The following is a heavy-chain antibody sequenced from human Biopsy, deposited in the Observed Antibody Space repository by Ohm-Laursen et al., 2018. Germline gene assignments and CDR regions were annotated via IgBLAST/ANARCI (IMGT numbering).Heavy chain of an antibody. Sequence: SCKASGGTFTNYAISWVRQAPGQGLEWMGGIIPIFGTANYAQKFQGRVTITADESTSTAYMELSSLRSDDTAVYYCARDTLGGGSYRFFYWGQGSLVTVSS. CDR3: ARDTLGGGSYRFFY. V-gene: IGHV1-69*01. J-gene: IGHJ4*02. CDR2: IIPIFGTA. D-gene: IGHD1-26*01. CDR1: GGTFTNYA.